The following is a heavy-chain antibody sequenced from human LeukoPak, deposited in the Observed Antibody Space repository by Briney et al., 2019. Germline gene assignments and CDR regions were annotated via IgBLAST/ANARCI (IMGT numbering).Heavy chain of an antibody. CDR2: INHSGST. D-gene: IGHD4-11*01. Sequence: PSETLSLTCAVHGGSFSGYYWSWIRQPPGKGLEWIGEINHSGSTNYNPSLKSRVTISVDTSKNQFSLKLSSVTAADTAVYYCARLSNYVSGMRYYYYYYYMDVWGKGTTVTVSS. J-gene: IGHJ6*03. CDR1: GGSFSGYY. V-gene: IGHV4-34*01. CDR3: ARLSNYVSGMRYYYYYYYMDV.